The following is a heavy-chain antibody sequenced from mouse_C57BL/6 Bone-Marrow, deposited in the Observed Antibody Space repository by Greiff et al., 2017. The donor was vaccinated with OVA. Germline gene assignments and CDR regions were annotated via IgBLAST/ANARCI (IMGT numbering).Heavy chain of an antibody. Sequence: EVNVVESGGGLVKPGGSLKLSCAASGFTFSDYGMHWVRQAPEKGLEWVAYISSGSSTIYYADTVKGRFTISRDNAKNTLFLQMTSLRSEDTAMYYCASRGSLYFDYWGQGTTLTVSS. CDR3: ASRGSLYFDY. J-gene: IGHJ2*01. CDR1: GFTFSDYG. CDR2: ISSGSSTI. V-gene: IGHV5-17*01. D-gene: IGHD6-1*01.